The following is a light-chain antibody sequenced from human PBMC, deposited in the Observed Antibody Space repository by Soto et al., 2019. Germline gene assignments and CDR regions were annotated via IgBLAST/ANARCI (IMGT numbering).Light chain of an antibody. CDR1: QSVLHTSNNKNY. CDR2: WAS. CDR3: QQYYSAPWT. V-gene: IGKV4-1*01. J-gene: IGKJ1*01. Sequence: DIVMTQSPDSLPVSLGERATINCKSSQSVLHTSNNKNYLAWFQQKPGQPPRLLIYWASTRGSGVPDRFSGSGSGSDFTLTISSLQDEDVVVYSCQQYYSAPWTFGQGTRVEIK.